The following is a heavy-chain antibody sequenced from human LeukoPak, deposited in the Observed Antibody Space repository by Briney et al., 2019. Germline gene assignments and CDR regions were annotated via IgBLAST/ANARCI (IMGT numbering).Heavy chain of an antibody. CDR3: ARDVPYGMDV. J-gene: IGHJ6*02. CDR1: GFTFGIYG. Sequence: PGGSLRLSCAASGFTFGIYGMHWVRQAPGKGLEWVSYISSSGSTIYYADSVKGRFTISRDNAKNSLYLQMNSLRAEDTAVYYCARDVPYGMDVWGQGTTVTVSS. CDR2: ISSSGSTI. V-gene: IGHV3-48*04.